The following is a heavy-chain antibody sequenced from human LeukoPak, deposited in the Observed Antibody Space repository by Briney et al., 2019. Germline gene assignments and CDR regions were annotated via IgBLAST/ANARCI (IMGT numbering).Heavy chain of an antibody. J-gene: IGHJ5*02. CDR3: AREGYCSGGTCYSTMNWFDP. Sequence: GASVKVSCKASGYRFTNYGITWVRQAPGQGLEWMGWISAYNGNTNYAQKLQGRVTLTTDTSTSTAYMELRSPRSDDTAVYYCAREGYCSGGTCYSTMNWFDPWGQGTLVTVSS. CDR1: GYRFTNYG. D-gene: IGHD2-15*01. V-gene: IGHV1-18*01. CDR2: ISAYNGNT.